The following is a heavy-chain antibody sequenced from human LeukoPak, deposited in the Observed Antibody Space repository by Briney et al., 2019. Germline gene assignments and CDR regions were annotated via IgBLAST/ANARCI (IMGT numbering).Heavy chain of an antibody. D-gene: IGHD6-25*01. J-gene: IGHJ4*02. CDR3: AKDLTEYASAALGY. CDR1: GSTFSSYG. V-gene: IGHV3-30*02. CDR2: IRYDGSNK. Sequence: GGSLRLSCAASGSTFSSYGMHWVRQAPGKGLEWVTFIRYDGSNKYYVDSVKGRFTISRDNSKNTLYLQMNSLRAEDTAVYYCAKDLTEYASAALGYWGQGTLVTVSS.